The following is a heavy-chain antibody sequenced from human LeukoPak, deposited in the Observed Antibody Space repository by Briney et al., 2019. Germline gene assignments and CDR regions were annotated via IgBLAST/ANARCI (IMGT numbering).Heavy chain of an antibody. J-gene: IGHJ4*02. V-gene: IGHV4-38-2*01. Sequence: ASETLSLTCAVSGYSVSRGYYWALIRQPPGKGLEWIGTVYHTGSTYYNPSLDSRVTISVDTSKNEFSLNLKSVTAADTAVYYCARAGWIITSGIDYWGQGALVTASS. CDR2: VYHTGST. CDR3: ARAGWIITSGIDY. D-gene: IGHD3-10*01. CDR1: GYSVSRGYY.